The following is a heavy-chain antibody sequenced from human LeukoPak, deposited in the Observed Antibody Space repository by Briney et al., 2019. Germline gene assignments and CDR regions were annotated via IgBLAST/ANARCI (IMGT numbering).Heavy chain of an antibody. CDR1: GFTFSSYW. V-gene: IGHV3-30*03. CDR3: ARSSNYGDLTIYFDY. CDR2: ISYDGSNK. J-gene: IGHJ4*02. Sequence: GGSLRLSCAASGFTFSSYWMNWARQAPGKGLEWVAVISYDGSNKYYADSVKGRFTISRDNSKNTLYLQMNSLRAEDTAVYYCARSSNYGDLTIYFDYWGQGTLVTVSS. D-gene: IGHD4-17*01.